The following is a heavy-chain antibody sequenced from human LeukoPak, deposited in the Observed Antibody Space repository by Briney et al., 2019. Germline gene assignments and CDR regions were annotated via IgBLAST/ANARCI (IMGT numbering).Heavy chain of an antibody. Sequence: GGSLRLSRAASGVTFSNYARSWVRQAPARGLEEVSSIRGGGDTFYADSVKGRFTLSRDDSRNTVYLQLNNLRVEDTAVYYCAKANWVSNADAVWWGQGTLVTVSS. CDR1: GVTFSNYA. D-gene: IGHD1-1*01. V-gene: IGHV3-23*01. J-gene: IGHJ4*02. CDR3: AKANWVSNADAVW. CDR2: IRGGGDT.